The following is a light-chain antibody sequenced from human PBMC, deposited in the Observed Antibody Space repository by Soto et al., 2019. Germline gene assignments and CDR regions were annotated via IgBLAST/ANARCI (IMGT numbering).Light chain of an antibody. V-gene: IGLV1-44*01. CDR1: SSNIGSNT. Sequence: HSVLTQPPSASGTPGQRVTISCSGSSSNIGSNTVNWYQHLPGTAPKLLIYSNNQRPSGVPDRFSGSKSGTSAFLAISGLQSEDEADYYCAAWDDSLNGPGVVFGGGTKLTVL. CDR2: SNN. CDR3: AAWDDSLNGPGVV. J-gene: IGLJ2*01.